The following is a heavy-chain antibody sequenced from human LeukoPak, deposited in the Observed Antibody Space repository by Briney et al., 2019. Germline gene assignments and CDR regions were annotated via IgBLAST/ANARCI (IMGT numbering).Heavy chain of an antibody. D-gene: IGHD2-21*01. Sequence: PSETLSLTCTVSGGSISSGSYYWSWIRQPAEKGVEWIGRIYTSGSTNYNPSLKSRVTISVDTSKNQFSLKLSSVTAADTAVYYCARTHCGGDCYHYFQHWGQGTLVTVSS. J-gene: IGHJ1*01. CDR1: GGSISSGSYY. CDR3: ARTHCGGDCYHYFQH. V-gene: IGHV4-61*02. CDR2: IYTSGST.